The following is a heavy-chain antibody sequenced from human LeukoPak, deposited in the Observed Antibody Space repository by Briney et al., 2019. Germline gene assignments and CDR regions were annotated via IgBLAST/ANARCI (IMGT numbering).Heavy chain of an antibody. Sequence: ASVKVSCKASGYTFTDYYIHWVRQAPGQGLEGMGWINPNSGGTNYAQKFQDRVTMTRDTSISTAYMELSSLRSDDTAVYYCARQANDHSGYDYWGQGTLVTVSS. CDR3: ARQANDHSGYDY. V-gene: IGHV1-2*02. CDR1: GYTFTDYY. J-gene: IGHJ4*02. D-gene: IGHD3-22*01. CDR2: INPNSGGT.